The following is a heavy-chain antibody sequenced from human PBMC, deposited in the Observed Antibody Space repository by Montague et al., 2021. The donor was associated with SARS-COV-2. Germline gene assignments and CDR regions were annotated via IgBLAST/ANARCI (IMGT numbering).Heavy chain of an antibody. CDR3: ARDGGVGTPFDH. CDR1: GFTFSNYW. Sequence: SLRLPCAASGFTFSNYWIHWVRQAPGKGLVWVSRITRDGTNTAYADSVKGRFTLSRDDAKNTAYLQMDSLSVEDTAVYYCARDGGVGTPFDHWGQGTLVIVSS. J-gene: IGHJ4*02. CDR2: ITRDGTNT. V-gene: IGHV3-74*01. D-gene: IGHD3-16*01.